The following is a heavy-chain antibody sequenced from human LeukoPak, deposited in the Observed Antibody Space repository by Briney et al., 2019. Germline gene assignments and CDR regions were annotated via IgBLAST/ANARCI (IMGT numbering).Heavy chain of an antibody. D-gene: IGHD3-10*01. Sequence: ASVKVSCKAAGYTFTGYNVHWVRQAPGQGLGWMGWINPNSGGTNYAQKFQGRVTMTRDTSISTAYMELSRLRSDDTAVYYCARDLGGHGGAYGIWFGDPGYYYMDVWGKGTTVTVSS. CDR3: ARDLGGHGGAYGIWFGDPGYYYMDV. J-gene: IGHJ6*03. V-gene: IGHV1-2*02. CDR2: INPNSGGT. CDR1: GYTFTGYN.